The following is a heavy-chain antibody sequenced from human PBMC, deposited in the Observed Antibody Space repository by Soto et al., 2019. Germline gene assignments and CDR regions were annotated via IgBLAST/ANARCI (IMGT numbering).Heavy chain of an antibody. CDR1: GGSISSYR. D-gene: IGHD1-7*01. Sequence: SETLSLTCTVSGGSISSYRWSWIRQPAWKGLERIGRISSNGNTQYNPSLKSRVTVSVDTSRNQFFLNLHSVTAADSAVYFCGRESGETWDYEAYWGQGTPVTVSS. V-gene: IGHV4-4*07. CDR3: GRESGETWDYEAY. J-gene: IGHJ4*02. CDR2: ISSNGNT.